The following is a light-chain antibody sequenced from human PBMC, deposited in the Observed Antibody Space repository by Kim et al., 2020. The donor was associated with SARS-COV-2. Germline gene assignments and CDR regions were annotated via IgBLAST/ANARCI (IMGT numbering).Light chain of an antibody. Sequence: IVMTQSPATLSVSPGERATLSCRASQSVNRDLAWYQQKPGQAPRLLIYGASTRATGVPDRFSGSGSGSQFTLTISSLQSEDVAVYYCQQYGSQPLFTFGRGTKVDIK. CDR1: QSVNRD. V-gene: IGKV3D-15*01. CDR3: QQYGSQPLFT. CDR2: GAS. J-gene: IGKJ2*01.